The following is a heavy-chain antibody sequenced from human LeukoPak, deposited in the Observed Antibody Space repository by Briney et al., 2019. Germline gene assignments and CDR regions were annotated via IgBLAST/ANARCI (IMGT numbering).Heavy chain of an antibody. CDR1: GGSISSYY. V-gene: IGHV4-4*07. CDR3: ARSAVHYYDSSGFDY. CDR2: IYTSGST. Sequence: PSETLSLTCTVSGGSISSYYWSWIRQPAGKGLEWIGCIYTSGSTNYNPSLKSRVTMSVDTSKNQFSLKLSSVTAADTAVYYCARSAVHYYDSSGFDYWGQGTLVTVSS. J-gene: IGHJ4*02. D-gene: IGHD3-22*01.